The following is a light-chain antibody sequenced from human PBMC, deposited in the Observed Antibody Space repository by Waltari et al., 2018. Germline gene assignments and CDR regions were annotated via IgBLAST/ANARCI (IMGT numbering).Light chain of an antibody. CDR3: QQASSFLLT. CDR2: ATS. V-gene: IGKV1-12*01. CDR1: QAIDTR. Sequence: DIQMTQSPSSFSASVGNRVTISCRASQAIDTRVAWYQVKPGKAPKLLIYATSSLHSGVPSRFSGSGSGTDFTLTIASLQPEDFATYYCQQASSFLLTFGQGTRLEIK. J-gene: IGKJ5*01.